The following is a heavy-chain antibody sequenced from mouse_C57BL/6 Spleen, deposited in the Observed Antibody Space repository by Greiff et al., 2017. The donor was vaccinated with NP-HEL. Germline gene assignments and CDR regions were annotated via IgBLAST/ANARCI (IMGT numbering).Heavy chain of an antibody. CDR2: IRNKANGYTT. V-gene: IGHV7-3*01. CDR3: ARYETLAGTGCDY. D-gene: IGHD4-1*01. CDR1: GFTFTDYY. Sequence: EVKLMESGGGLVQPGGSLSLSCAASGFTFTDYYMSWVRQPPGKALEWLGFIRNKANGYTTEYSASVKGRFTISRDNSQSILYLQMNALRAEDSATYYCARYETLAGTGCDYWGQGTTLTVSS. J-gene: IGHJ2*01.